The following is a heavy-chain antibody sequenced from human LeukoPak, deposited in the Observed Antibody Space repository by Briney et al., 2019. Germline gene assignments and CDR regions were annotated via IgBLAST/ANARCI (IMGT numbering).Heavy chain of an antibody. Sequence: SETLSLTCTVSGGSISSSAYYWGWIRQPPGKGLEWIGLIYNSGSTYYNPSLRSRVTISVDTSKNHFSLNLSSVTAADTAVYYCASPSGWATKSYYYLDVWGKGTSVTISS. CDR1: GGSISSSAYY. V-gene: IGHV4-39*02. CDR3: ASPSGWATKSYYYLDV. J-gene: IGHJ6*03. D-gene: IGHD6-19*01. CDR2: IYNSGST.